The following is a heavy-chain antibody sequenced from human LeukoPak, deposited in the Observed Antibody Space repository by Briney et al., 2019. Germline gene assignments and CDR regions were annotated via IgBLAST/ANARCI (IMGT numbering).Heavy chain of an antibody. D-gene: IGHD6-6*01. Sequence: PSETLSLTCTVSGGSISSYYWSWIRQPPGKGLEWIGYIYYSGSTNYNPSLKSRVTISVDTSKNQLSLKLSSVTAADTAVYYCARDVNGAARGYFDYWGQGTLVTASS. J-gene: IGHJ4*02. CDR3: ARDVNGAARGYFDY. CDR1: GGSISSYY. V-gene: IGHV4-59*01. CDR2: IYYSGST.